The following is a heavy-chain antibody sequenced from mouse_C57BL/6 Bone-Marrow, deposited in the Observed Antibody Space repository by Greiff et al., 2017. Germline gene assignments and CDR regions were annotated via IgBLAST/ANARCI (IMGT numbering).Heavy chain of an antibody. CDR3: ARPYYYGSISSYCFAY. J-gene: IGHJ2*01. CDR1: GYTFTGYW. V-gene: IGHV1-9*01. Sequence: QVQLQQSGAELMKPGASVKLSCKATGYTFTGYWIEWVKQRPGHGLEWIGEILPGSGSTNYNEKFKGKATFTADTSSNTAYMQLSSLTTEDSAIYCCARPYYYGSISSYCFAYWGQGTTLTVSS. CDR2: ILPGSGST. D-gene: IGHD1-1*01.